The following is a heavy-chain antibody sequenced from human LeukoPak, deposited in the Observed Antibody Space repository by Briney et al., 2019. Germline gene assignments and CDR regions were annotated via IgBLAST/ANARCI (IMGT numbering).Heavy chain of an antibody. CDR2: IYYSGRT. Sequence: SETLSLTCTVSGVSISSTRYYWAWIRQPPGKGLEWIGSIYYSGRTYYNPSLKSRVTTSVDTSKNQFSLKLISVTAADTAVYYCARVLFYSSGNKSNRVDYWGQGTLVTGSS. V-gene: IGHV4-39*07. D-gene: IGHD6-19*01. CDR3: ARVLFYSSGNKSNRVDY. CDR1: GVSISSTRYY. J-gene: IGHJ4*02.